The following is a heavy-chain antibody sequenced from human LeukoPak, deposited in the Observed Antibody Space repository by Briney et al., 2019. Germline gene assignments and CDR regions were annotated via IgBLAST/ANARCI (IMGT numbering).Heavy chain of an antibody. Sequence: QPGGSLRLSCAASGFSFSNYAMSWVRQAPGKGLEWVSVVSGSSDTTYYADSVKGRFAISRDNSKNTLYLQMNSLRVEDTAVYYCARVHWYFDFWGRGTLVTVSS. J-gene: IGHJ2*01. CDR2: VSGSSDTT. CDR3: ARVHWYFDF. D-gene: IGHD4/OR15-4a*01. V-gene: IGHV3-23*01. CDR1: GFSFSNYA.